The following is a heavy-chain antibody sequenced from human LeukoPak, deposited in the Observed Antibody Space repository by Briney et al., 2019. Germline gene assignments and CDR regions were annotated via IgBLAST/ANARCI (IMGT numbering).Heavy chain of an antibody. Sequence: ASVKVSCKASGYTFTSYDINWVRQATGQGLEWMGWMNPNSGNTGYAQKFQGRVTMTRNTSISTAYMELSSLRSEDTAVYYCARAERYYWYFDLWGRGTLVTVSS. CDR2: MNPNSGNT. V-gene: IGHV1-8*01. CDR1: GYTFTSYD. J-gene: IGHJ2*01. CDR3: ARAERYYWYFDL.